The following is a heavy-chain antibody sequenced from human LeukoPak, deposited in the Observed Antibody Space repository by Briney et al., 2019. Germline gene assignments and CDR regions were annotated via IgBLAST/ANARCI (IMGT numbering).Heavy chain of an antibody. CDR2: ISYDGSNK. Sequence: GRSLRLSCAASGITFSSYGMHWVRQAPGKGLEWVAVISYDGSNKYYADSVKGRFTISRDNSKNTLYLQMNSLRAEDTAVYYCAKAAGGYYGSGSYYNFHFDYWGQGTLVTVSS. CDR3: AKAAGGYYGSGSYYNFHFDY. D-gene: IGHD3-10*01. CDR1: GITFSSYG. J-gene: IGHJ4*02. V-gene: IGHV3-30*18.